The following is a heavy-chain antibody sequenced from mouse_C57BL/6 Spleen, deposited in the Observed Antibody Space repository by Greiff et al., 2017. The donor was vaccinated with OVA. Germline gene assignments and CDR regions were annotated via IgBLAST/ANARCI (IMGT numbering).Heavy chain of an antibody. Sequence: QVHVKQSGAELVRPGASVTLSCKASGYTFTDYEMHWVKQTPVHGLEWIGAIDPETGGTAYNQKFKGKAILTADKSSSTAYMELRSLTSEDSAVYYCTREGIYRYFDVWGTGTTVTVSS. CDR3: TREGIYRYFDV. CDR2: IDPETGGT. V-gene: IGHV1-15*01. CDR1: GYTFTDYE. J-gene: IGHJ1*03.